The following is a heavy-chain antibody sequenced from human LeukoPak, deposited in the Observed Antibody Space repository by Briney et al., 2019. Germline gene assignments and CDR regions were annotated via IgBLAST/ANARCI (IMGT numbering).Heavy chain of an antibody. CDR2: ISRHSGAST. J-gene: IGHJ4*02. CDR3: SKKGQNGNYGKPD. Sequence: GGSLRLSCAASGFTFSSYDMYWVRQAPGKGLECVASISRHSGASTYYAASVKGRFTISRDNSRSTLYLQMNSLRADDTAVYYCSKKGQNGNYGKPDWGQGTLVTVSS. CDR1: GFTFSSYD. V-gene: IGHV3-23*01. D-gene: IGHD4-17*01.